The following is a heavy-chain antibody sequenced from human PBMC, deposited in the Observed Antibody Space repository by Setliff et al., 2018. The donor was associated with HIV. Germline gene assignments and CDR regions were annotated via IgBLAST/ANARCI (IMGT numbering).Heavy chain of an antibody. CDR3: ARGSGRFCSGGRCSAFDY. CDR2: IYQTGTT. CDR1: GFSINSGYY. J-gene: IGHJ4*02. D-gene: IGHD2-15*01. Sequence: KPSETLSLTCAVSGFSINSGYYWGWIRQPPGKGQEWIGSIYQTGTTYYNPSLKSRVTISVDTSQNQFSLRLSSVTAADTAVYYCARGSGRFCSGGRCSAFDYWGQGTLVTVS. V-gene: IGHV4-38-2*01.